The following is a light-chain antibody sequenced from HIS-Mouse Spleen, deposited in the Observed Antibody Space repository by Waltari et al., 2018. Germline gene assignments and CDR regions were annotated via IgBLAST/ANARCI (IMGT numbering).Light chain of an antibody. CDR3: YSTDSSGNHRV. Sequence: SSELTQPPSVSVSPGQTARITFSGDALPKQYAYWYQQKSGQAPVLVISEDSKRPSGIPERFSGSSSGTMATLTISGAQVEDEADYYCYSTDSSGNHRVFGGGTKLTVL. V-gene: IGLV3-10*01. CDR1: ALPKQY. CDR2: EDS. J-gene: IGLJ2*01.